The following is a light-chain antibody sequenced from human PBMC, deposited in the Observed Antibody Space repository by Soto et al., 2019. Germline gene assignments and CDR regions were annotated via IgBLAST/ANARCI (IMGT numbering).Light chain of an antibody. CDR3: QQYNNWPPIT. J-gene: IGKJ5*01. CDR1: QSVSLN. Sequence: ETVMTQSPATLSVSPGEGATLSCRASQSVSLNLAWYQQKPGQAPRLLIYGASTRATGIPARFSGSGSGTAFTLTISSLQSEDFSVYYCQQYNNWPPITFGQGTRLEIK. CDR2: GAS. V-gene: IGKV3-15*01.